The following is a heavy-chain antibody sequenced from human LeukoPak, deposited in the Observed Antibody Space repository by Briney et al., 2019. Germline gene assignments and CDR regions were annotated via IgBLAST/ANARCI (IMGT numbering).Heavy chain of an antibody. CDR2: ISSTSSLI. D-gene: IGHD6-19*01. CDR3: ARYNSGWNDY. Sequence: PGGSLRLSCAASGFTFSSFNMNWVRQAPGKGLEWVSSISSTSSLIWYADSLKGRFTISRENAKNSLFLQMDSLRVEDTAVCYCARYNSGWNDYWGQGTLVTVSS. CDR1: GFTFSSFN. J-gene: IGHJ4*02. V-gene: IGHV3-21*01.